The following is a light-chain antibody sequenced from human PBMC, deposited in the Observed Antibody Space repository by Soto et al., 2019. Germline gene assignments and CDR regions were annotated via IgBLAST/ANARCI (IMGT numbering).Light chain of an antibody. V-gene: IGKV3-20*01. J-gene: IGKJ1*01. CDR3: QQYNNWPTKT. CDR2: GAS. CDR1: QSIRSNY. Sequence: EIVLTQSPGTLSLSPGERATLSCRASQSIRSNYVAWYQQKPGQGPRLLIYGASSRATGIPDRFSGSGSGTDFTLIISRLEPEDFAMYYCQQYNNWPTKTFGQGTKVDIK.